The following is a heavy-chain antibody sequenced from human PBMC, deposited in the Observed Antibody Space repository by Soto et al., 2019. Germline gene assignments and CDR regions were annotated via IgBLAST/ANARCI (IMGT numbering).Heavy chain of an antibody. CDR2: IVVGTGNT. D-gene: IGHD2-21*02. CDR3: AADEEVTLIFRDYYGMDV. V-gene: IGHV1-58*01. Sequence: GASVKVSCKASGSTFSRSAVQWVRQARGQRPEWIGWIVVGTGNTHYAQKFEGRVTISRDMSASTASMELNSLGSDDTGVYYCAADEEVTLIFRDYYGMDVWGQGTTVTVSS. J-gene: IGHJ6*02. CDR1: GSTFSRSA.